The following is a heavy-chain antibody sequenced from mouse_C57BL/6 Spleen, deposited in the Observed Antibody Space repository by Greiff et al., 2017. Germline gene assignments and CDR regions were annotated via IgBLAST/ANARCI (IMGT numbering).Heavy chain of an antibody. Sequence: QVQLHQPGGELVKPGASVKLSCTASGYTFTSYWIHWVKQRPGRGLEWIGRLAPNSGGTKYNEKFKSKATLTVDKPSSTAYMQLSSLTSEDSAVYYCGYGSSYLFDYWGQGTTLTVSS. CDR3: GYGSSYLFDY. V-gene: IGHV1-72*01. D-gene: IGHD1-1*01. CDR2: LAPNSGGT. CDR1: GYTFTSYW. J-gene: IGHJ2*01.